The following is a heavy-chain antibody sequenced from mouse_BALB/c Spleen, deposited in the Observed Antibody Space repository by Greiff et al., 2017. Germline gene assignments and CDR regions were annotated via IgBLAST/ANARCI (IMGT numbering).Heavy chain of an antibody. J-gene: IGHJ1*01. CDR3: ARSHDGYFDV. V-gene: IGHV5-17*02. Sequence: RVEWVAYISSGSSTIYYADTVKGRFTISRDNPKNTLFLQMTSLRSEDTAMYYCARSHDGYFDVWGAGTTVTVSS. CDR2: ISSGSSTI. D-gene: IGHD2-12*01.